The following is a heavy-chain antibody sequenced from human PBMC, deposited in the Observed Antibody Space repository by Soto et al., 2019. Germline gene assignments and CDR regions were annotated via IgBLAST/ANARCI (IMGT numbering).Heavy chain of an antibody. CDR1: GLTFSNTW. D-gene: IGHD3-10*01. CDR2: IKSNPDDGTT. J-gene: IGHJ6*02. Sequence: EVQLVESGGGFVKPGGSLRLSCAASGLTFSNTWLNWVRQGPVRGLEWVGRIKSNPDDGTTDYAAPVKGRFTISRDDSKNTMYLEMDSLKTEDTAVYYCTRLYGVWDQGTTVTVSS. V-gene: IGHV3-15*07. CDR3: TRLYGV.